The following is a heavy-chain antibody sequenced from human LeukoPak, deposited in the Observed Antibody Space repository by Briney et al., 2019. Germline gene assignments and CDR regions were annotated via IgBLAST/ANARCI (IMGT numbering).Heavy chain of an antibody. CDR1: GGSFSGYY. D-gene: IGHD3-9*01. CDR3: ARRLTYYDILTGQPYPKSMFSYFDY. V-gene: IGHV4-34*01. Sequence: PSETLSLTCAVYGGSFSGYYWSWIRQPPGKGLEWIGEINHSGSTNYNPSLKSRVTISVDTSKNQFSLKLSSVTAADTAVYYCARRLTYYDILTGQPYPKSMFSYFDYWGQGTLVTVSS. CDR2: INHSGST. J-gene: IGHJ4*02.